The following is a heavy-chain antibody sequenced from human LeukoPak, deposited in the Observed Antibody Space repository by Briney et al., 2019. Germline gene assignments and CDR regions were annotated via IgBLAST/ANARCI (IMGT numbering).Heavy chain of an antibody. V-gene: IGHV4-4*07. D-gene: IGHD1-20*01. CDR3: AKVLATGKTGIAGFDY. CDR2: IYSSGST. J-gene: IGHJ4*02. Sequence: SETLSLTCTVSGGSFSSYYWSWIRQPAGKGLEWIGRIYSSGSTNYNPSLTSRVTMSVDTSKNQFSLKLSSVTAADTAVYYCAKVLATGKTGIAGFDYSGQGTLVTVSS. CDR1: GGSFSSYY.